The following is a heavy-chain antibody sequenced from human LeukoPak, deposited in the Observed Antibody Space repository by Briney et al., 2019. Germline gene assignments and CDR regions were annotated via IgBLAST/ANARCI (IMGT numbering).Heavy chain of an antibody. CDR1: GLSVSGNH. CDR2: INNEAST. J-gene: IGHJ5*02. Sequence: PGGSLRLSCAASGLSVSGNHMSWVRQAPGKGLEWVSLINNEASTDYADSVKGRFSISRDYSKNTLYLQMNSLKAEDTAVYYCANGSGVFDPWGQGTLVTVSS. CDR3: ANGSGVFDP. V-gene: IGHV3-66*01. D-gene: IGHD3-10*01.